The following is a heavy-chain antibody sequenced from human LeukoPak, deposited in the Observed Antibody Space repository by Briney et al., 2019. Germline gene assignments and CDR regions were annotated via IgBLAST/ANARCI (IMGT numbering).Heavy chain of an antibody. CDR3: ARDLHSGWPYFDY. J-gene: IGHJ4*02. CDR1: GYTFSSHS. CDR2: INPNSGGT. D-gene: IGHD6-19*01. V-gene: IGHV1-2*02. Sequence: GASVKVSCKTSGYTFSSHSISWVRQVPGQGLEWMGWINPNSGGTNYAQKFQGRVTMTRDTSISTAYMELSRLRSDDTAVYYCARDLHSGWPYFDYWGQGTLVTVSS.